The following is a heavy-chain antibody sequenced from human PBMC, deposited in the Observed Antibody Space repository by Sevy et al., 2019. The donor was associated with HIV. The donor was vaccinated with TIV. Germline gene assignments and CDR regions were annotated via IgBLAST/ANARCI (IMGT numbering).Heavy chain of an antibody. CDR1: GFTFSSYG. D-gene: IGHD3-10*01. CDR2: ISYDGSNK. J-gene: IGHJ6*02. V-gene: IGHV3-30*18. CDR3: AKDIRYYYGSGTHYYYYGMDV. Sequence: GGSLRLSCAASGFTFSSYGMHWVRQAPGKGLEWVAVISYDGSNKYYADSVKGRFTISIVNSKNTLYLQMNGQRAEDTAVYYCAKDIRYYYGSGTHYYYYGMDVWGQGTTVTVSS.